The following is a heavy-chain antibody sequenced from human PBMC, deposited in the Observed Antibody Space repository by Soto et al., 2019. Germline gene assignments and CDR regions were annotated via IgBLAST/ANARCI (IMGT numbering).Heavy chain of an antibody. D-gene: IGHD2-2*01. CDR3: ARDSPYCSSTSCYGFDAFDI. CDR1: GFTFSSYG. J-gene: IGHJ3*02. CDR2: IWYDGSNK. Sequence: QVQLVESGGGVVQPGRSLRLSCAASGFTFSSYGMHWVRQAPGKGLEWVAVIWYDGSNKYYADSVKGRFTISRDNSKNTLYLQMNSFRAEDTVVYYCARDSPYCSSTSCYGFDAFDIWGQGTMVTVSS. V-gene: IGHV3-33*01.